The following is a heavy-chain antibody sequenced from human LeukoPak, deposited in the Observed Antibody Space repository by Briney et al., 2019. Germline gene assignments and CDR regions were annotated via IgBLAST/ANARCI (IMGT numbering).Heavy chain of an antibody. Sequence: SETLSLTCAVYGGSFSGYYWSWIRQPPGKGLEWIGEINHSGSTNYNPPLKSRVTVSVDTSKNQFSLKLSSVTAADTAVYYCARGPEDYYDSSGYSPFDYWGQGTLVTVSS. J-gene: IGHJ4*02. CDR3: ARGPEDYYDSSGYSPFDY. CDR1: GGSFSGYY. CDR2: INHSGST. D-gene: IGHD3-22*01. V-gene: IGHV4-34*01.